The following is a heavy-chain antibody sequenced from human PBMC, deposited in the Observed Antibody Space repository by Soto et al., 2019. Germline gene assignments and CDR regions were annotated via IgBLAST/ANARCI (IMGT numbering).Heavy chain of an antibody. D-gene: IGHD3-22*01. V-gene: IGHV1-3*01. Sequence: GASVKVSCKASGYSFINYGISWVRQAPGQRLEWMGWINAGNGNTKYSQKFQGRVTITRDTSASTAYMELSSLRSEDTAVYYCARGSGYYYWDDYWGQGTLVTVSS. J-gene: IGHJ4*02. CDR3: ARGSGYYYWDDY. CDR1: GYSFINYG. CDR2: INAGNGNT.